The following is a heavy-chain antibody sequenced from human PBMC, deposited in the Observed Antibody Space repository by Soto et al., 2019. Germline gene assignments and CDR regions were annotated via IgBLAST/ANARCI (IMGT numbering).Heavy chain of an antibody. CDR1: GFTFSEYD. J-gene: IGHJ4*02. V-gene: IGHV3-33*08. D-gene: IGHD6-25*01. Sequence: GSLRLSCADSGFTFSEYDMHWVRQAPGKGLEWVALISYLGTKTDYADPVKGRFTISRDNFKKTVSLQMESLRAEDSAVYFCARTDTGGTHFEFWGRGTLVTVSS. CDR3: ARTDTGGTHFEF. CDR2: ISYLGTKT.